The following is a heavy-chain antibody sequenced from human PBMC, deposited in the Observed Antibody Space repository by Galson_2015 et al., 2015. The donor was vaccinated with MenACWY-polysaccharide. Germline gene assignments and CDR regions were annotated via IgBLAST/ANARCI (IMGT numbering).Heavy chain of an antibody. J-gene: IGHJ4*02. D-gene: IGHD4-23*01. CDR1: GGSISSYF. CDR3: ARDNNNSEDH. Sequence: LSLTCTVSGGSISSYFWSWIRQPPGKGLEWIGYVYYSVSTNYNPSHKSRVTMSLDTSKNQFSLNLRSVTAADTAVYYCARDNNNSEDHSRQGTLVTVSS. CDR2: VYYSVST. V-gene: IGHV4-59*01.